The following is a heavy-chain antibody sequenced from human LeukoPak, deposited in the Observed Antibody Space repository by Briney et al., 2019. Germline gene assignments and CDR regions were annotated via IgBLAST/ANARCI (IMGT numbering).Heavy chain of an antibody. CDR3: ARDHYYDSSGKYYGGYYFDY. CDR2: ISSSSSYT. Sequence: GGSLRLSCAASEFTFSSFTMNWVRQAPGKGLEWVSSISSSSSYTYYADSVKGRFTISRDNGKNSLYLQMNSLRAEDTAVYYCARDHYYDSSGKYYGGYYFDYWGQGTLVTVSS. V-gene: IGHV3-21*03. J-gene: IGHJ4*02. D-gene: IGHD3-22*01. CDR1: EFTFSSFT.